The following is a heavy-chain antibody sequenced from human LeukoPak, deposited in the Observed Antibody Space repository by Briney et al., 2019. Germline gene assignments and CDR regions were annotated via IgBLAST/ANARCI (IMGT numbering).Heavy chain of an antibody. Sequence: GGSLRLSCAASGFTFSSYWVSWVRQAPGKGLEWVANIKQDGSEKYYVDSVKGRFTISRDNAKNSLYLQMNSLRAEDTAVYYCARDSGSYLTYFDYWGQGTLVTVSS. CDR2: IKQDGSEK. D-gene: IGHD1-26*01. CDR1: GFTFSSYW. J-gene: IGHJ4*02. CDR3: ARDSGSYLTYFDY. V-gene: IGHV3-7*01.